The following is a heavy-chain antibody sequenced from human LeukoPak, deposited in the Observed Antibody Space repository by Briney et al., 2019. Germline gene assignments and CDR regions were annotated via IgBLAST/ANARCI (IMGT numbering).Heavy chain of an antibody. D-gene: IGHD6-19*01. CDR2: ISSSSSYI. J-gene: IGHJ4*02. CDR3: ARDLAGYSSGWSDY. V-gene: IGHV3-21*01. CDR1: GFTFSSYS. Sequence: PGGSLRLSCGASGFTFSSYSMNWVRQAPGKGLEWVSSISSSSSYIYYADSVKGRFTISRDNAKNSLYLQMNSLRAEDTAVYYCARDLAGYSSGWSDYWGQGTLVTVSS.